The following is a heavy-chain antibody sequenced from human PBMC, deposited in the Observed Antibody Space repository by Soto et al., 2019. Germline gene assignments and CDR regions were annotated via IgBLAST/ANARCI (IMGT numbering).Heavy chain of an antibody. Sequence: PSETLSLTCTVSGGSISTYYWNWIRQPPGKGLESIGYIYYSGSANYSPSLKSRVTISVDNSKNTLYLQMNSLRAEDTAVYYCARDVKRDYVFDPWGQGTLVTVSS. CDR3: ARDVKRDYVFDP. V-gene: IGHV4-59*12. CDR2: IYYSGSA. D-gene: IGHD4-17*01. CDR1: GGSISTYY. J-gene: IGHJ5*02.